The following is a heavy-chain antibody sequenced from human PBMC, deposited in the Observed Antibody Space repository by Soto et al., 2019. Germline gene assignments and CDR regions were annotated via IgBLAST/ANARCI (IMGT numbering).Heavy chain of an antibody. D-gene: IGHD3-3*01. Sequence: PGGSLRLSCAASGFTFISYSMNWVRQAPWKGLEWVSSISSSSSYIYYADSVKGRFTISRDNAKNSLYLQMNSLRAEDTAVYYCARDHYDFWRGRGMDVWGQGTTVTVSS. CDR3: ARDHYDFWRGRGMDV. CDR2: ISSSSSYI. V-gene: IGHV3-21*01. CDR1: GFTFISYS. J-gene: IGHJ6*02.